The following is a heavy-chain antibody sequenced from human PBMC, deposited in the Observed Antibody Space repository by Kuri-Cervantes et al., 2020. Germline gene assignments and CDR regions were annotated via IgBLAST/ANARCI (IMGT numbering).Heavy chain of an antibody. CDR3: AREASWYYAFDI. J-gene: IGHJ3*02. CDR2: ISSSSSYI. V-gene: IGHV3-21*01. CDR1: GFTFSSYA. Sequence: GGSLRLSCAASGFTFSSYAMSWVRQAPGKGLEWVSSISSSSSYIYYADSVKGRFTISRDNAKNSLYLQMNSLRAEDTAVYYCAREASWYYAFDIWGQGTMVTVSS. D-gene: IGHD6-13*01.